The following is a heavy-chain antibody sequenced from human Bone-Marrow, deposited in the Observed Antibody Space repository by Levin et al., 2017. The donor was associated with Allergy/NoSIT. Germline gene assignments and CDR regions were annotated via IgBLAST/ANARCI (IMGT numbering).Heavy chain of an antibody. J-gene: IGHJ4*02. V-gene: IGHV4-34*01. CDR3: ARGYRPASIRPHYFDY. Sequence: SQTLSLTCAVYGGSFSGYYWSWIRQPPGKRLEWIGEINHSGSTTYNPSLKSRVTISVDTSKNQFSLKLSSVTAADPAVYFCARGYRPASIRPHYFDYWGQGTLVTVSS. CDR1: GGSFSGYY. CDR2: INHSGST. D-gene: IGHD4-11*01.